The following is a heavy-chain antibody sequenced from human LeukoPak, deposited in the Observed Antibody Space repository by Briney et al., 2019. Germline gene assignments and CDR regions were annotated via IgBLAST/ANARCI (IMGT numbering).Heavy chain of an antibody. CDR2: IYYSGST. CDR3: ARHFGTVTSYGMDV. D-gene: IGHD4-17*01. Sequence: SETLSLTCTVSGGSISSYYWSWIRQPPGKGLEWIGYIYYSGSTNYNPSLESRITISLDTSKDQFSLQLRSVTAADTAVYYCARHFGTVTSYGMDVWGLGTTVTVSS. V-gene: IGHV4-59*08. CDR1: GGSISSYY. J-gene: IGHJ6*02.